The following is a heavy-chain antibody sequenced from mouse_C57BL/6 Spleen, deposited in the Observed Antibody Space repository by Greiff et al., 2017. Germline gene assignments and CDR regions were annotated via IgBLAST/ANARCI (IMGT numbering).Heavy chain of an antibody. CDR1: GFNIKDYY. CDR2: IDPEDGDT. D-gene: IGHD1-1*01. CDR3: TTCRLVDYYGRSRYFDV. Sequence: VHVKQSGAELVRPGASVKLSCTASGFNIKDYYMHWVKQRPEQGLEWIGRIDPEDGDTEYAPKFQGKATMTAATSSNTAYLQISSLPSEDTAVYYCTTCRLVDYYGRSRYFDVWGTGTTVTVSS. J-gene: IGHJ1*03. V-gene: IGHV14-1*01.